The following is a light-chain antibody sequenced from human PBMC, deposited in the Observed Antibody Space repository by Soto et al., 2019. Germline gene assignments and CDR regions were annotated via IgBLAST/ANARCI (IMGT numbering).Light chain of an antibody. CDR3: QQYNSYST. CDR1: QSISSW. V-gene: IGKV1-5*03. J-gene: IGKJ1*01. Sequence: DIQMTQSPSTLSASVGDRVTITCRASQSISSWLAWYQQKPGKAPKLLIYKASSLESGVPSRFSGSGSATEFTLTISILQPDDVATYYCQQYNSYSTFGQGTKVEIK. CDR2: KAS.